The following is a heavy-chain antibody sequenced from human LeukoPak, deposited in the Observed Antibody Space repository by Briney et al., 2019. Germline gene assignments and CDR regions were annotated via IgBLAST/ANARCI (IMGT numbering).Heavy chain of an antibody. CDR2: ISGSGGST. CDR3: AKGLLWFGELLQPFDY. J-gene: IGHJ4*02. Sequence: GGSLRLSCAASGFTFSSYAMSWVHQAPGKGLEWVSAISGSGGSTYYADSVKGRFTISRDNSKNTLYLQMNSLRAKDTAVYYCAKGLLWFGELLQPFDYWGQGTLVTVSS. V-gene: IGHV3-23*01. D-gene: IGHD3-10*01. CDR1: GFTFSSYA.